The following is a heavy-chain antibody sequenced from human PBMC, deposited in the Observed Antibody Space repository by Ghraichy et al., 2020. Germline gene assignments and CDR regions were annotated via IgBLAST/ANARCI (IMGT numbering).Heavy chain of an antibody. V-gene: IGHV3-30*04. CDR1: GFTFSSYA. D-gene: IGHD5-12*01. Sequence: GESLNISCAASGFTFSSYAMHWVRQAPGKGLEWVAVISYDGSNKYYVDSVKGRFTISRDNSKNTLYLQMNSLRAEDTAVYYCARSFKVRGSGYEIDYWGQGTLVTVSS. CDR2: ISYDGSNK. J-gene: IGHJ4*02. CDR3: ARSFKVRGSGYEIDY.